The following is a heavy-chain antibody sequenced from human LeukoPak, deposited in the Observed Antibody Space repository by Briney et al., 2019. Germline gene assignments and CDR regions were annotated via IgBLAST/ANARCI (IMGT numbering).Heavy chain of an antibody. V-gene: IGHV1-69*13. CDR2: IIPIFGTT. CDR1: GGTFSTYA. Sequence: SVKVSCKASGGTFSTYAISWVRQAPGQELEWMGGIIPIFGTTNYAQKFQGRVTITADESTSTAYMELSSLRSEDTAVYYCARYAYSGSYFELWGQGTLVTVSS. D-gene: IGHD1-26*01. CDR3: ARYAYSGSYFEL. J-gene: IGHJ4*02.